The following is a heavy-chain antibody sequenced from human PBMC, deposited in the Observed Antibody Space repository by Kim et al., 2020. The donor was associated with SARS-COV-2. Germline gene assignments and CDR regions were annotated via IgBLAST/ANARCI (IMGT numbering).Heavy chain of an antibody. CDR2: IYPGDSDT. CDR3: ARQSDYYDSSGYYSTWVY. CDR1: GYSFTSYW. V-gene: IGHV5-51*01. J-gene: IGHJ4*02. D-gene: IGHD3-22*01. Sequence: GESLKISCNGSGYSFTSYWIGWVRQMPGKGLEWMGIIYPGDSDTRYSPSFQGQVTISADKSISTAYLQWSSLKASDTAMYYCARQSDYYDSSGYYSTWVYWGQGTLVTVSS.